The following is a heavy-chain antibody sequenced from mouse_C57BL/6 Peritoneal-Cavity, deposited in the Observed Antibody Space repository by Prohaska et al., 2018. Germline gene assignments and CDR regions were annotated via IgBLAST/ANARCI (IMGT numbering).Heavy chain of an antibody. J-gene: IGHJ2*01. CDR1: GFTLTDYY. CDR2: IRNKANGYTT. CDR3: ARSTVVFDY. D-gene: IGHD1-1*01. V-gene: IGHV7-3*01. Sequence: EVKLVESGGGLVQPGGSLSLSCAASGFTLTDYYMSWVRKPPGKALGWLCFIRNKANGYTTEYSASVKGRFTISRDNSQSILYLQMNALRAEDSATYYCARSTVVFDYWGQGTTLTVSS.